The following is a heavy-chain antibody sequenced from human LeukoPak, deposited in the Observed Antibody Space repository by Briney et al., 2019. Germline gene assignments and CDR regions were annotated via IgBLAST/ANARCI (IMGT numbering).Heavy chain of an antibody. D-gene: IGHD3-10*01. CDR2: IYYNGST. Sequence: SETLSLTCTVSGGSISSSSYYWGWIRQPPGKGLGWIGSIYYNGSTNYNPSLKSRVTISVDTSKNQFSLKLSSVTAADTAVYYCARFGTHDAFDIWGQGTMVTVSS. CDR3: ARFGTHDAFDI. J-gene: IGHJ3*02. V-gene: IGHV4-39*07. CDR1: GGSISSSSYY.